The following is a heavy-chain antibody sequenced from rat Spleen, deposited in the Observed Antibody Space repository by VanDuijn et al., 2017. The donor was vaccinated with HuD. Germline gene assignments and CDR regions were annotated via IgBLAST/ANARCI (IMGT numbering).Heavy chain of an antibody. CDR2: MRYNGDT. D-gene: IGHD1-2*01. V-gene: IGHV2-63*01. J-gene: IGHJ2*01. CDR3: ARVGYSSYVRYFDY. CDR1: GFSLITNS. Sequence: QVQLKESGPGLVQPSQTLSLTCTVSGFSLITNSVHWVRQPPGKGLEWMGRMRYNGDTSYNSALKSRLNISRDTSQNQVFLRMNSLQTDDTATYYCARVGYSSYVRYFDYWGQGVMVTVSS.